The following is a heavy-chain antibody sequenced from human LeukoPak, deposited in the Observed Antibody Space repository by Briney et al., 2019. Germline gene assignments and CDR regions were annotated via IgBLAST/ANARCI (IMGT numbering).Heavy chain of an antibody. Sequence: GGSLRLSCAASGFTVSSNYMSWLRQAPGKGLEWVSVIYSGGSTYYADSVKGRFTISRDNSKNTLYLQMNSLRAEDTAVYYCARSDYYDSSGYYYFAFDIWGQGTMVTVSS. J-gene: IGHJ3*02. V-gene: IGHV3-66*01. CDR3: ARSDYYDSSGYYYFAFDI. CDR1: GFTVSSNY. D-gene: IGHD3-22*01. CDR2: IYSGGST.